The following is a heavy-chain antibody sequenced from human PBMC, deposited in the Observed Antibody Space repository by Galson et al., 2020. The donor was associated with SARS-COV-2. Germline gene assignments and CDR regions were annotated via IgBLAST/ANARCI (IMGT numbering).Heavy chain of an antibody. CDR1: GFTLSSYV. V-gene: IGHV3-23*01. J-gene: IGHJ6*01. CDR3: AKVTGDYYASGGVMGYAAWWR. Sequence: GEYLKTYCVVSGFTLSSYVMSWVRPAPGKGLGWVSVIRGSSRTYYSASVQGRFTLSRDNSQNTLHLQRDRLRADDTAMYYCAKVTGDYYASGGVMGYAAWWRWG. D-gene: IGHD3-10*01. CDR2: IRGSSRT.